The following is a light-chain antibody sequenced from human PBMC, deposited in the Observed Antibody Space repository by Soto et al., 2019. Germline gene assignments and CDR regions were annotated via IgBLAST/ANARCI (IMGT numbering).Light chain of an antibody. V-gene: IGKV3-11*01. Sequence: DIVLTQSPATLSLSPGERATLSCRASQSGSSYLAWYQQKPGQATSLLISDASNRATVIPARFSGSGSGTDFTLTISILEREYFAVEYCQHGSNGPYPLGQGTKLEIK. J-gene: IGKJ2*01. CDR1: QSGSSY. CDR3: QHGSNGPYP. CDR2: DAS.